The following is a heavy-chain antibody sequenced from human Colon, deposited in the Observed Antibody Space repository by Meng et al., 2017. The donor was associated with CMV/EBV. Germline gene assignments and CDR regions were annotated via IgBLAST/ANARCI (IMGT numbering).Heavy chain of an antibody. Sequence: GESLKISCVASGFTFNNFGMHWVRQAPGKGLEWVAFIRFDGNSEYYADSVKGRFIISRDNSKNTLYLQMNSLRAEDTAVYYCAKDYYRYFDYWGQGTLVTVSS. CDR2: IRFDGNSE. CDR1: GFTFNNFG. V-gene: IGHV3-30*02. J-gene: IGHJ4*02. CDR3: AKDYYRYFDY. D-gene: IGHD3-10*01.